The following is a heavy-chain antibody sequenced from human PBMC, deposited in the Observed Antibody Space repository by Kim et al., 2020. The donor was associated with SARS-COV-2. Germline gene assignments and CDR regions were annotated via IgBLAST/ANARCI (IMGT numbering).Heavy chain of an antibody. CDR1: GFTFHDYA. CDR2: ICWNSGST. J-gene: IGHJ6*01. Sequence: GGSLRLSCAASGFTFHDYAMDWVRQAPGKGLEWVSGICWNSGSTCYADSVKGRFTISRDNAKNSLYLQMNSLRAEDTALYYCAKADFYYYVWWSYRYDY. CDR3: AKADFYYYVWWSYRYDY. V-gene: IGHV3-9*01. D-gene: IGHD3-16*02.